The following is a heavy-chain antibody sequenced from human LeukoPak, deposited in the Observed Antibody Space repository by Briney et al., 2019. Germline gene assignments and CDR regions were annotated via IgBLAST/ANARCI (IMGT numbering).Heavy chain of an antibody. CDR3: ARHATPYGNFRGGDYYYGMDV. CDR1: GGSISSYY. V-gene: IGHV4-59*08. CDR2: IYYSGST. Sequence: SETLSLTCTVSGGSISSYYWSWIRQPPGKGLEWIGYIYYSGSTNYNPSLKSRVTISVDTSKNQFSLKLSSVTAADTAVYYCARHATPYGNFRGGDYYYGMDVWGQGTTVTVSS. D-gene: IGHD3-9*01. J-gene: IGHJ6*02.